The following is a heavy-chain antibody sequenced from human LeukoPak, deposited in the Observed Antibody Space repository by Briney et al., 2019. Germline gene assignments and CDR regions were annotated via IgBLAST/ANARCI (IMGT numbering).Heavy chain of an antibody. Sequence: GGSLRLSCAASGFTFSDYYMTWIRQAPGKGLEWVSYISSSGSTIYYADSVKGRFTISRDNAKNSLYLQMNSLRAEDTAVYYCARRLCGSLVRSELVCYFDYWGQGTLVTVSS. CDR3: ARRLCGSLVRSELVCYFDY. CDR1: GFTFSDYY. D-gene: IGHD6-13*01. J-gene: IGHJ4*02. CDR2: ISSSGSTI. V-gene: IGHV3-11*01.